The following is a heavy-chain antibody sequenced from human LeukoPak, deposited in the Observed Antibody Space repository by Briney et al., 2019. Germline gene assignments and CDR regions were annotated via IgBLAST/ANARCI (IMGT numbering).Heavy chain of an antibody. CDR2: ISDSGVTA. J-gene: IGHJ4*02. V-gene: IGHV3-23*01. D-gene: IGHD3-16*01. Sequence: GGSLRLSCVVSGFTFSNYAMTWVRQAPGQGLDWVSAISDSGVTAYYADSVKGRFTVSRDNAKNSLYLQMNSLRAEDTAIYYCARGRGAYYYFDYWGQGTLVTVSS. CDR1: GFTFSNYA. CDR3: ARGRGAYYYFDY.